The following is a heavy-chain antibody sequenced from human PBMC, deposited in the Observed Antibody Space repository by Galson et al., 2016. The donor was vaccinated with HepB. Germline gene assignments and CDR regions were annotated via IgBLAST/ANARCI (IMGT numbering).Heavy chain of an antibody. CDR3: TRGGGIAVSDL. Sequence: SETLSLTCTVSGYSISSRYYWNWIRQPPGQGLEWVASIYHSGSTYYNPSLKSRVTISVDTSRNQFSLKLTSMTAADTAVYYCTRGGGIAVSDLWGRGTLVAVSS. V-gene: IGHV4-38-2*02. CDR2: IYHSGST. D-gene: IGHD6-19*01. J-gene: IGHJ2*01. CDR1: GYSISSRYY.